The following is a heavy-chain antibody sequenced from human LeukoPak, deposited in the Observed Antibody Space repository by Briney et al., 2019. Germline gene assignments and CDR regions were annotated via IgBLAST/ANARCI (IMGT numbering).Heavy chain of an antibody. Sequence: GGSLRLSCAASGFTLSDYEMNWVRQAAGKGLEWVSYISSSGTTIYYADSVKGRFTISRDNAKNSLYLQMNSLRADDTAIYYCAGVDHFDYWGQGTLVTVSS. V-gene: IGHV3-48*03. CDR1: GFTLSDYE. CDR3: AGVDHFDY. CDR2: ISSSGTTI. J-gene: IGHJ4*02.